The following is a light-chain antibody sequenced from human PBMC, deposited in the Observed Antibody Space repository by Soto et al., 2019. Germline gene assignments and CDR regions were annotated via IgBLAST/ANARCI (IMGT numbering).Light chain of an antibody. CDR2: GAS. J-gene: IGKJ4*01. Sequence: EIVLTQSPGTLSLSPGERATLSCRASQSVSSIYLSWYQQTPGQAPRLLIYGASSRATGTPDRFSGSGSGTDFTLTISILEAEDFAVYYWQQYGSSPSFGGGTKVEIK. CDR1: QSVSSIY. V-gene: IGKV3-20*01. CDR3: QQYGSSPS.